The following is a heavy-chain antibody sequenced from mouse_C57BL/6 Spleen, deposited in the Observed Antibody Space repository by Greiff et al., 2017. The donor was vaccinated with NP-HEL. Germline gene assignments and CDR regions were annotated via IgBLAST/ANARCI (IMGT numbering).Heavy chain of an antibody. CDR1: GYTFTSYW. CDR2: IDPSDSYT. J-gene: IGHJ4*01. D-gene: IGHD2-4*01. V-gene: IGHV1-69*01. Sequence: QVQLQQPGAELVMPGASVKLSCKASGYTFTSYWMHWVKQRPGQGLEWIGEIDPSDSYTNYNQKFKGKSTLTVDKSSSTAYMQLSSLTSEDSAVYYCARGGHDYDGSMDDWGQGTSVTVSS. CDR3: ARGGHDYDGSMDD.